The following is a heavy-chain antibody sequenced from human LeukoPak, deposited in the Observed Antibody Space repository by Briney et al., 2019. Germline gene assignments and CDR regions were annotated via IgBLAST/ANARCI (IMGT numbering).Heavy chain of an antibody. CDR2: INHSERT. Sequence: SQSLSLTCALDGGSFSGYCWSWVRHPPGNWLEWIVEINHSERTNYNPSLNSRVTISVDTSKNQFTLKLSSLTAADTAVYYCARGGLIYDSSGYYFVVFDYWGQGTLVTVSS. CDR1: GGSFSGYC. V-gene: IGHV4-34*01. CDR3: ARGGLIYDSSGYYFVVFDY. D-gene: IGHD3-22*01. J-gene: IGHJ4*02.